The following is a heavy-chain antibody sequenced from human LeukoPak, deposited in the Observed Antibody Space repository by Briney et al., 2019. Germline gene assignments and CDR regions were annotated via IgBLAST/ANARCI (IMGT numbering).Heavy chain of an antibody. CDR2: IYYSGST. CDR1: GXSIRSSSDY. V-gene: IGHV4-39*01. D-gene: IGHD1-26*01. CDR3: TRGLRWDLSISGTSALDY. Sequence: SETLSLTCTVSGXSIRSSSDYWDWIRQPPGTGLEWIGSIYYSGSTYYNPSLKSRVAISVDTSKNQFSLKLSSVTAADTAVYYCTRGLRWDLSISGTSALDYWGQGTLVTVSS. J-gene: IGHJ4*02.